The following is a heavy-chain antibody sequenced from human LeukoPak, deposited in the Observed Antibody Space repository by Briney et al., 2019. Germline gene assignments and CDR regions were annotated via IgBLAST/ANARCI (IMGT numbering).Heavy chain of an antibody. J-gene: IGHJ4*02. CDR3: ARDQTVRSWYFDS. Sequence: GSLRLSCAAPGFTFSNYWMHWVRQPPGKGLEWIGEIFHSGSTDYNPSLKSRVTISVDKSKNEFSLKLRFVTAADTAVYYCARDQTVRSWYFDSWGQGILVTVSS. CDR2: IFHSGST. CDR1: GFTFSNYW. D-gene: IGHD6-13*01. V-gene: IGHV4-4*02.